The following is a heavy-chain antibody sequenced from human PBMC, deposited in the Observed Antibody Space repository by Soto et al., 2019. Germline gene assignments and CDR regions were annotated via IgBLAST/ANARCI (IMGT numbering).Heavy chain of an antibody. D-gene: IGHD6-19*01. CDR2: ISAYTGNT. CDR3: ARVNESGWIDY. V-gene: IGHV1-18*04. CDR1: GYTFTIYG. J-gene: IGHJ4*02. Sequence: QVQLVQSGAEVKKPGASVKVSFKASGYTFTIYGISWVRQPPRQGLEWMGWISAYTGNTHYAQKLQGRVTMTTDTSTSTSYTELRTLSSDDTAGYYCARVNESGWIDYCGQGTLVTVSS.